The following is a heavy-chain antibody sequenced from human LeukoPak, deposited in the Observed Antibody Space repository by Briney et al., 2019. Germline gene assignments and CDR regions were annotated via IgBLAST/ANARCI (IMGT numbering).Heavy chain of an antibody. CDR1: GGSFSGYY. V-gene: IGHV4-34*01. Sequence: PSETLSLTCAVYGGSFSGYYWSWIRQPPGKGLEWIGEINHSGSTNYNPSLKSRVTISVDTSKNQFSLKLSSVTAADTAVYYCARRKVRGVCDYWGQGTLVTVSS. J-gene: IGHJ4*02. D-gene: IGHD3-10*01. CDR2: INHSGST. CDR3: ARRKVRGVCDY.